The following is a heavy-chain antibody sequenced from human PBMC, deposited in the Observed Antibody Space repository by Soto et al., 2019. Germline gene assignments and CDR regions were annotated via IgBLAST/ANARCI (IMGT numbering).Heavy chain of an antibody. CDR3: AKGLARREYYDSSGQKPSYGMDV. V-gene: IGHV3-30*18. D-gene: IGHD3-22*01. CDR1: GFTFSSYG. Sequence: GGSLRLSXAASGFTFSSYGMHWVRQAPGKGLEWVAVISYDGSNKYYADSVKGRFTISRDNSKNTLYLQMNSLRAEDTAVYYCAKGLARREYYDSSGQKPSYGMDVWGQGTTVTVSS. J-gene: IGHJ6*02. CDR2: ISYDGSNK.